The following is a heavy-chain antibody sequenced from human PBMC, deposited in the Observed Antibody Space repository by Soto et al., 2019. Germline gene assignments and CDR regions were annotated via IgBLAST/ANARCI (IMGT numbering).Heavy chain of an antibody. CDR2: ISGSGGST. V-gene: IGHV3-23*01. D-gene: IGHD3-10*01. CDR1: VLTFSRHA. J-gene: IGHJ4*02. Sequence: PGGPLRLSCPAPVLTFSRHAMSWVRQAPGKGLEWVSAISGSGGSTYYADSVKGRFTISRDNSKNTLYLQMNSLRAEDTAVYYCAKGRGITMVRGVIPHWGQGTLVTVSS. CDR3: AKGRGITMVRGVIPH.